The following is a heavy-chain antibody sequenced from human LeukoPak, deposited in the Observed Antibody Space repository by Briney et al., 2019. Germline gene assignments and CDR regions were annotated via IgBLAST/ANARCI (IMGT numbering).Heavy chain of an antibody. CDR1: GYTFSSYD. CDR3: ARDRAPAAIGYYYYYGMDV. J-gene: IGHJ6*02. Sequence: ASVKVSCKASGYTFSSYDINWVRQAPGQGLEWMGWINPNSGGTNYAQKFQGWVTMTRDTSISTAYMELSRLRSDDTAVYYCARDRAPAAIGYYYYYGMDVWGQGTTVTVSS. CDR2: INPNSGGT. V-gene: IGHV1-2*04. D-gene: IGHD2-2*01.